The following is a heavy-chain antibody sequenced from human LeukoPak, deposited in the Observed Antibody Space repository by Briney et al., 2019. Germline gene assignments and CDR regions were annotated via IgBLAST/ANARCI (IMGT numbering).Heavy chain of an antibody. V-gene: IGHV3-7*03. CDR2: IKQDGNEK. J-gene: IGHJ4*02. CDR1: GFTFRSYW. CDR3: ARGGTGDYGTAHN. Sequence: GGSLRLSCAASGFTFRSYWMSWVRQVPGKGLEWVANIKQDGNEKHYVDSVKGRFTISRDNAKNSLYLQMNSLRADDTAVYFCARGGTGDYGTAHNWGQGNLVTVSS. D-gene: IGHD4-17*01.